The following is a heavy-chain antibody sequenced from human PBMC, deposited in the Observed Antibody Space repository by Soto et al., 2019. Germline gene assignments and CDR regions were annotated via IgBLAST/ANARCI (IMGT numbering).Heavy chain of an antibody. Sequence: GSLRLSCAASGCTFSSYWMHWVRQAPGKGLVWVSRINSDGSSTSYADSVKGRFTISRDNAKNTLYLQMNSLRAEDTAVYYCASLNSDYYYYMDVWGKGTTVTVSS. V-gene: IGHV3-74*01. CDR2: INSDGSST. CDR3: ASLNSDYYYYMDV. D-gene: IGHD6-13*01. CDR1: GCTFSSYW. J-gene: IGHJ6*03.